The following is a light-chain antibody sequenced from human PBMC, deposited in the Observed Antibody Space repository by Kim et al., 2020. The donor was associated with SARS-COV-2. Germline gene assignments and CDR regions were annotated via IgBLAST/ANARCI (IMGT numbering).Light chain of an antibody. V-gene: IGKV3-11*01. J-gene: IGKJ2*01. CDR1: QSVSSH. CDR2: EAS. Sequence: SLSPGERALLSGRASQSVSSHLVWYQQKPGQAPRRLIYEASTRATGIPPRFSGSGSGTDFTLTISSLEAEDFAVYHCQQRSRWPRTFGQGTKLEI. CDR3: QQRSRWPRT.